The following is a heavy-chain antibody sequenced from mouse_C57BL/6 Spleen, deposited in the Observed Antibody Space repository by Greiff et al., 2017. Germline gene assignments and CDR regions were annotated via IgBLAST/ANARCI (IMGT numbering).Heavy chain of an antibody. D-gene: IGHD1-1*01. V-gene: IGHV1-15*01. CDR1: GYTFTDYE. Sequence: VQLQQSGAELVRPGASVTLSCKASGYTFTDYEMHLVKQTPVHGLEWIGAIDPETGGTAYNQKFKGQAILTADKSSSTAYMELRSLTSEDSAVYYCTRGDLGSNYWYFDLWGTGTTVTVSS. J-gene: IGHJ1*03. CDR2: IDPETGGT. CDR3: TRGDLGSNYWYFDL.